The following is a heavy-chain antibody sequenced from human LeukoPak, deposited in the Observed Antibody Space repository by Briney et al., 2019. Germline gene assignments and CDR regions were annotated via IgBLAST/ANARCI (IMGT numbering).Heavy chain of an antibody. CDR3: AKDRNVPIFGVVPSSHYGMDV. CDR1: GFTFSSYA. Sequence: GGSLRLSCAASGFTFSSYAMSWVRQAPGKGLEWVSAISGSGGSTYYADTVKGRFTISRDNSKNTLYLQMNSLRAEDTAVYYCAKDRNVPIFGVVPSSHYGMDVWGQATTVTVSS. V-gene: IGHV3-23*01. J-gene: IGHJ6*02. D-gene: IGHD3-3*01. CDR2: ISGSGGST.